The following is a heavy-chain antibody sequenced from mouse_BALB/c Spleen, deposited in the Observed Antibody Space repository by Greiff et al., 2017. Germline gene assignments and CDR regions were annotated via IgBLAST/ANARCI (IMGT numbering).Heavy chain of an antibody. J-gene: IGHJ4*01. Sequence: EVQLQESGAELVRSGASVTLSCTASGFNIKDYYMHWVQQRPEQGLEWIGWIDPENGDTEYAPKFQGKAIRTADTPSHTAFLQLSSLTSEDTAVYYCDARITADYYAMDYWGQGTSVTVSS. CDR2: IDPENGDT. D-gene: IGHD2-4*01. V-gene: IGHV14-4*02. CDR1: GFNIKDYY. CDR3: DARITADYYAMDY.